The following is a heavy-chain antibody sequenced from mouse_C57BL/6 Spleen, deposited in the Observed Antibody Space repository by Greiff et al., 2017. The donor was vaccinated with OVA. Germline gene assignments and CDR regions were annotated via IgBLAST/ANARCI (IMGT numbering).Heavy chain of an antibody. Sequence: DVQLVESGGGLVQPKGSLKLSCAASGFSFNTYAMNWVRQAPGKGLEWVARIRSKSNNYATYYADSVKDRFTISRDDSESMLYLQMNNLKTEDTAMYYCVRHVYDGYFWYFDVWGTGTTVTVSS. J-gene: IGHJ1*03. CDR3: VRHVYDGYFWYFDV. D-gene: IGHD2-3*01. V-gene: IGHV10-1*01. CDR1: GFSFNTYA. CDR2: IRSKSNNYAT.